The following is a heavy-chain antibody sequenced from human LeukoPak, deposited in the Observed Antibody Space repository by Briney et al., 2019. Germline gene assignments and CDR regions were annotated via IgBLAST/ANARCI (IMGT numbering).Heavy chain of an antibody. CDR1: GFTFSSYA. J-gene: IGHJ4*02. CDR2: ISGSGGST. V-gene: IGHV3-23*01. Sequence: GGSLRLSCAASGFTFSSYAMSWVRPAPGKGLEWVSAISGSGGSTYYADSVKGRFTISRDNSKNTLYLQMNSLRAENTAVYYCAKGDIEVVPAAIADYWGQGTLVTVSS. CDR3: AKGDIEVVPAAIADY. D-gene: IGHD2-2*01.